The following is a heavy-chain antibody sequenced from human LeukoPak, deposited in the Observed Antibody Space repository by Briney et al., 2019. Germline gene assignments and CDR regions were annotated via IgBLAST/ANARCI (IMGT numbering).Heavy chain of an antibody. Sequence: SETLSLTCTVSGYSISSGYYWGWIRQPPGQGLEWIGSIYHSGSTYYNPSLKSRVTISVDTSKNQFSLKLSSVTAADTAVYYCAKDRGGSSGYSWFDPWGQGTLVTVPS. V-gene: IGHV4-38-2*02. CDR2: IYHSGST. CDR1: GYSISSGYY. D-gene: IGHD3-22*01. J-gene: IGHJ5*02. CDR3: AKDRGGSSGYSWFDP.